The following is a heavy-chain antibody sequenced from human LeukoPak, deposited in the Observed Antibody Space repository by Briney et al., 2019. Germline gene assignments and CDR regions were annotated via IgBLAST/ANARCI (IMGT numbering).Heavy chain of an antibody. CDR1: GFTFSDYN. Sequence: GGSLRLSCAAPGFTFSDYNMRWIRQAPGKGLEWVSSISRSGSTKYYADSVKGRFTISRDNAKNSLFLQMNSLRAEDTAVYYCARVLRYCSGGNCYSGGLGYMDVWGKGTTVTISS. V-gene: IGHV3-11*01. CDR3: ARVLRYCSGGNCYSGGLGYMDV. J-gene: IGHJ6*03. D-gene: IGHD2-15*01. CDR2: ISRSGSTK.